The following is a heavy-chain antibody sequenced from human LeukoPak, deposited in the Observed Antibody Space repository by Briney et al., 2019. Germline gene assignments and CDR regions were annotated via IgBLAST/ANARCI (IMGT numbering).Heavy chain of an antibody. CDR2: ISGSGGST. CDR1: GFTFSSYA. J-gene: IGHJ4*02. V-gene: IGHV3-23*01. CDR3: AKTPDMGTFDY. D-gene: IGHD1-1*01. Sequence: GGSLRLSCTASGFTFSSYAMSWVRRAPGKGLEWVSAISGSGGSTYYADSVKGRFTISRDNSKNTLYLQMNSLRAEDTAVYYCAKTPDMGTFDYWGQGTLVTVSS.